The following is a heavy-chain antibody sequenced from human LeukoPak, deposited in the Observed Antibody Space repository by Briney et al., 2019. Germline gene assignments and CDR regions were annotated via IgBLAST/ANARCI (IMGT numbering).Heavy chain of an antibody. Sequence: PGGSLRLSCAASGFTFSSYGMHWVRQAPGKGLEWVAVIWYDGSNKYYADSVKGRFTISRDNSKDTLYLQMNSLRAEDTAVYYCARESLGAWFGESLHYYYGMDVWGQGTTVTVSS. J-gene: IGHJ6*02. CDR3: ARESLGAWFGESLHYYYGMDV. V-gene: IGHV3-33*01. D-gene: IGHD3-10*01. CDR1: GFTFSSYG. CDR2: IWYDGSNK.